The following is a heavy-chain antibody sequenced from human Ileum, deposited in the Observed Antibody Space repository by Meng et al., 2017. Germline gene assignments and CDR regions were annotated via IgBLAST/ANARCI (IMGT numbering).Heavy chain of an antibody. CDR2: TNGDGTYT. CDR3: AKDWGGVGALDY. V-gene: IGHV3-74*03. CDR1: GFTFTGNW. J-gene: IGHJ4*02. Sequence: EENPGGAGGGLVQPGGYRRFSCAVSGFTFTGNWMHWVRQIPGKGPVWVARTNGDGTYTEYADSVRGRFTISRDNAKNTMYLQMISLRVEDTAVYFCAKDWGGVGALDYWGQGSLVTVSS. D-gene: IGHD1-26*01.